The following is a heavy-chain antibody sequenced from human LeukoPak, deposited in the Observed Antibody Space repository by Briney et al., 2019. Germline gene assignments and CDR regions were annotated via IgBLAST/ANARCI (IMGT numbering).Heavy chain of an antibody. V-gene: IGHV3-15*01. D-gene: IGHD6-25*01. Sequence: GRSLRLSCAASGFTFSSYAMHWVRQAPGKGLEWVGRIKSKTDGGTTDYAAPVKGRFTISRDDSKNTLYLQMNSLKTEDTAVYYCTTASGNADYWGQGTLVTVSS. CDR3: TTASGNADY. CDR2: IKSKTDGGTT. CDR1: GFTFSSYA. J-gene: IGHJ4*02.